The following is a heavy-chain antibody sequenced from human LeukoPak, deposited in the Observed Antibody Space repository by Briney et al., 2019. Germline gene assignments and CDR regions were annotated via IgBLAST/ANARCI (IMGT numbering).Heavy chain of an antibody. V-gene: IGHV3-23*01. CDR3: ANDLSGRSYSYYYMDV. Sequence: GGSLRLSCAASGFSFSTYAMSWVRQAPGKGLEWVSTITGGGTYYADSVRGRFTISRDNSKNTLFLQMNSLRAEDTAVYSCANDLSGRSYSYYYMDVWGRGTTVTVSS. CDR1: GFSFSTYA. CDR2: ITGGGT. J-gene: IGHJ6*03. D-gene: IGHD1-26*01.